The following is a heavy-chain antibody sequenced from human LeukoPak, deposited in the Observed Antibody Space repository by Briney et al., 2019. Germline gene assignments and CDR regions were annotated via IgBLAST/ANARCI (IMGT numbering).Heavy chain of an antibody. CDR3: ARDSPVDTAMSSYYYYGMDA. D-gene: IGHD5-18*01. CDR1: GFTFSSYA. V-gene: IGHV3-23*01. CDR2: ISGSGGST. Sequence: GGSLRLSCAASGFTFSSYAMSWVRQAPGKGLEWVSAISGSGGSTYYADSVKGRFTISRDNSKNTLYLQMNSLRAEDTAVYYCARDSPVDTAMSSYYYYGMDAWGQGTTVTVSS. J-gene: IGHJ6*02.